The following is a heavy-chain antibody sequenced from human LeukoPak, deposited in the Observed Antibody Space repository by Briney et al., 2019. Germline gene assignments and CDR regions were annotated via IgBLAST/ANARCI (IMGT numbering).Heavy chain of an antibody. D-gene: IGHD1-26*01. CDR2: IYYSGST. Sequence: PSETLSLTCTVSGGSISNYYWSWIRQPPGKGLEWIGYIYYSGSTNYNPSLKSRVTISVDRSKNQFSLKLSSVTAADTAVYYCARGSYSVDYWGQGTLVTVSS. CDR3: ARGSYSVDY. CDR1: GGSISNYY. J-gene: IGHJ4*02. V-gene: IGHV4-59*01.